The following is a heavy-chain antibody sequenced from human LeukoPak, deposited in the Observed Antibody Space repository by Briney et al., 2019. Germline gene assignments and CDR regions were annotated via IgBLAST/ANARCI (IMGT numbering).Heavy chain of an antibody. CDR1: GFTFSNVW. J-gene: IGHJ4*02. D-gene: IGHD2-21*01. V-gene: IGHV3-15*01. Sequence: GGSLRLSCAASGFTFSNVWMSWVRQVLGKGLEWVGRIRRKTDGETTDHAAPVKGRFTISRDDSKNTLYLQMNSLKTEDTAVYYCVTDLVIKGYFDYWGQGALVTVSS. CDR2: IRRKTDGETT. CDR3: VTDLVIKGYFDY.